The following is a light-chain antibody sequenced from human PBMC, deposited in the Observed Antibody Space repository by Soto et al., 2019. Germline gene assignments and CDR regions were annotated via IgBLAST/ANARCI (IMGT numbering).Light chain of an antibody. CDR2: LNSDGSH. V-gene: IGLV4-69*01. J-gene: IGLJ3*02. CDR3: QTWGTGIQV. CDR1: SGHSSYA. Sequence: QLVLTQSPSASASLGASVKLTCTLSSGHSSYAIAWHQQQPEKGPRYLMKLNSDGSHSKGDGIPDRFSGSSSGAERYLTIASHQSDDEADYYCQTWGTGIQVFGGGTKLTVL.